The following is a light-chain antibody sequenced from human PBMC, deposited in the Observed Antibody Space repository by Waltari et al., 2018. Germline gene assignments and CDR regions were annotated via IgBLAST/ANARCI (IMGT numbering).Light chain of an antibody. CDR2: WAS. CDR1: ESVLYSRNNKDH. J-gene: IGKJ4*01. CDR3: QQYYNTPLT. Sequence: DIVMTLSPESLAVSLGERATINCKSSESVLYSRNNKDHLAWYQQKPGQRPKLLIYWASTRESGVPDRLRGSGSETEFTLTINSLQAEDVAVYYCQQYYNTPLTFGGGTKVEIK. V-gene: IGKV4-1*01.